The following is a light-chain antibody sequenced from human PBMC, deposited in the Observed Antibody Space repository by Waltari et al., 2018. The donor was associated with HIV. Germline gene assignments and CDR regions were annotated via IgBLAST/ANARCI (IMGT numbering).Light chain of an antibody. CDR3: AAWDGSLNGRV. CDR1: SSTLGSNT. CDR2: SNN. J-gene: IGLJ3*02. Sequence: QSVLTQPPSASGTPGQRFTISCSGSSSTLGSNTVNWYQQLPGTAPKLLLYSNNHRPSGVPDRFAGSKSGTSASLAISGLQSEDEADYYCAAWDGSLNGRVFGGGTKLTVL. V-gene: IGLV1-44*01.